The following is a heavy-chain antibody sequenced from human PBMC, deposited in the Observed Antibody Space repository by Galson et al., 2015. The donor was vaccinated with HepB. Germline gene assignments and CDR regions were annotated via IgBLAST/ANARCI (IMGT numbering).Heavy chain of an antibody. CDR3: AKDLTSDSSGWEHYFDY. V-gene: IGHV3-23*01. J-gene: IGHJ4*02. CDR1: GFTFSSYA. CDR2: ISGSGGST. D-gene: IGHD6-19*01. Sequence: SLRLSCAASGFTFSSYAMSWVRQAPGKGLEWVSAISGSGGSTYYADSVKGRFTISRDNSKNTLYLRMNSLRAEDTAVYYCAKDLTSDSSGWEHYFDYWGQGTLVTVSS.